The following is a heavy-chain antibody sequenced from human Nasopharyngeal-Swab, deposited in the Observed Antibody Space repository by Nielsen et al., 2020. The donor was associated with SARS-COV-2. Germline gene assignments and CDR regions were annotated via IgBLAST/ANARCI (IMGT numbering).Heavy chain of an antibody. D-gene: IGHD7-27*01. CDR3: ARGLRVLGNFDY. J-gene: IGHJ4*02. Sequence: GESLKISCAASGFTFTTYAMSWVRQVPGKGLEWVSFIRGTSGYKNYADSVKGRFTISRDNVKKSLYLQMNNLRAEDTAVYYCARGLRVLGNFDYWGQGTLVTVSS. CDR1: GFTFTTYA. CDR2: IRGTSGYK. V-gene: IGHV3-21*01.